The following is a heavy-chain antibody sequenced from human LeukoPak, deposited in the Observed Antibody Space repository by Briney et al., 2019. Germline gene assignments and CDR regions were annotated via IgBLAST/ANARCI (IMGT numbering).Heavy chain of an antibody. D-gene: IGHD5-18*01. J-gene: IGHJ6*02. V-gene: IGHV3-66*01. Sequence: PGGSLRLSCAASGFTVSSNYMSWVRQAPGKGLEWVSVIYSGGSTYYADSVRGRFTISRDNSKNTLYLQMNSLRAEDTAVYYCARAADTAMPYYYYGMDVWGQGTTVTVSS. CDR1: GFTVSSNY. CDR3: ARAADTAMPYYYYGMDV. CDR2: IYSGGST.